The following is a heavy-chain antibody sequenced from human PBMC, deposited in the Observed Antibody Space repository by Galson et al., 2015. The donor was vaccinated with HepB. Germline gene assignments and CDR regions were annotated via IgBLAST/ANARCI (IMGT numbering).Heavy chain of an antibody. CDR3: ASDKYYYVSSGHWGFIFDS. J-gene: IGHJ4*02. CDR1: GFTFSDYY. Sequence: SLRLSCAASGFTFSDYYMSWIRQAPGKGLEWVSYISTSGSTIYYADSVKGRFTISRDNAKNSLYLQMNSLRAEDTAVYYCASDKYYYVSSGHWGFIFDSWGQGTLVTVSS. CDR2: ISTSGSTI. V-gene: IGHV3-11*01. D-gene: IGHD3-22*01.